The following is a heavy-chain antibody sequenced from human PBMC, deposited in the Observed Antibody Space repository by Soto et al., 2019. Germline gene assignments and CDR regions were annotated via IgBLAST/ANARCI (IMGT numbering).Heavy chain of an antibody. D-gene: IGHD5-18*01. CDR1: GFTFSSYG. CDR2: ISYDGSNK. CDR3: AKYGEGRDSYGRHYYYSGMGV. V-gene: IGHV3-30*18. J-gene: IGHJ6*02. Sequence: QVQLVESGGGVVQPGRSLRLSCAASGFTFSSYGMHWVRQAPGKGLEWVAVISYDGSNKYYADSVKGRFTISRDNSKNTLYLPMNSLRAEAKDVYYCAKYGEGRDSYGRHYYYSGMGVWGQGTTVTVS.